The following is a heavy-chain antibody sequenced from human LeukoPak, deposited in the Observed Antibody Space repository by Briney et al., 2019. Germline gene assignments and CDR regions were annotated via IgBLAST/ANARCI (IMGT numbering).Heavy chain of an antibody. Sequence: PSETLSLTCTVSGGSTSSSSDYWGWIRQPPGKGLEWIGSIFYSGSTYYNPSLKSRVTISVDTSKHQFSMKLKSVTAADTAVYFCARGRWLPNAFDIWGQGTMVTVFS. D-gene: IGHD5-24*01. V-gene: IGHV4-39*07. CDR2: IFYSGST. J-gene: IGHJ3*02. CDR3: ARGRWLPNAFDI. CDR1: GGSTSSSSDY.